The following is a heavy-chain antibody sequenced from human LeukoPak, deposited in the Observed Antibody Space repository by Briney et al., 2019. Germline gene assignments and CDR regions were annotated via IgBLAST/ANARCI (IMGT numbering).Heavy chain of an antibody. CDR3: ARGDSSGYSGFDY. Sequence: SETLSLTCTVSGGSISSYYWSWIRQPPGKGLEWIGYIYYSVSTNYNPSLKSRVTISVDTSKNQFSLKLSSVTAADTAVYYCARGDSSGYSGFDYWGQGTLVTVSS. J-gene: IGHJ4*02. V-gene: IGHV4-59*01. D-gene: IGHD3-22*01. CDR1: GGSISSYY. CDR2: IYYSVST.